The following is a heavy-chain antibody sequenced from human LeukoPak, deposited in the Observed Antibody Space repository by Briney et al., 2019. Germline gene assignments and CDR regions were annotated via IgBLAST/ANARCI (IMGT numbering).Heavy chain of an antibody. CDR1: GFTVSGNY. Sequence: PGGSLRLSCAVSGFTVSGNYMSWVRQAPGKGLEWVSLIYSGGSTYYADSVKGRFTISRDNSKNTLYLQMNSLRAEDTAVYYCTRGPTMKMDVWGKGTTVTVSS. D-gene: IGHD3-22*01. V-gene: IGHV3-53*01. CDR2: IYSGGST. J-gene: IGHJ6*04. CDR3: TRGPTMKMDV.